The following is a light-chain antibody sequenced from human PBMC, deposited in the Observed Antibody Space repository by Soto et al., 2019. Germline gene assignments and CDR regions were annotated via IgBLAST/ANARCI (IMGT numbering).Light chain of an antibody. CDR2: QAS. CDR3: QQYNSYPYT. V-gene: IGKV1-5*03. Sequence: DIPMTQSPSTLSASVGDRVTITCRASQSISSWLAWYQQKPGKAPKLLIYQASSLASGVPSRFSGSGSGTEFTLTISSLQPDDFATYCCQQYNSYPYTFGQGTKLEIK. J-gene: IGKJ2*01. CDR1: QSISSW.